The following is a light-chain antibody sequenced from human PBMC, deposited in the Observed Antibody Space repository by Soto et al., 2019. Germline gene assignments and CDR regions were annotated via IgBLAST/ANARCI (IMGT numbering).Light chain of an antibody. Sequence: QSALTQPPSASGSPGQSVTISCTGTSSDVGRYKYVSWYQQYPGKVPKLIIYEVSKRPSGVPDRFSGSKSGNTASLTVSGLQAEDEADYYCSSYAGSNTDYDFGTGTKLTVL. V-gene: IGLV2-8*01. CDR1: SSDVGRYKY. J-gene: IGLJ1*01. CDR3: SSYAGSNTDYD. CDR2: EVS.